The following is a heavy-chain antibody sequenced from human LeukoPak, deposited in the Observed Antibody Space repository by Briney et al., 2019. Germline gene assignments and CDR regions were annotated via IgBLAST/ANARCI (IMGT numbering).Heavy chain of an antibody. J-gene: IGHJ6*03. Sequence: SETLSLTCNVSGGSISTSSFYWAWIRQPPGKGLEWIGSIFYTGSPYYNPFLKSRVTISADTSKNQFSLNVSFVTAADTAVYYCARATSSYFYYMDVWGKGTTVTISS. CDR3: ARATSSYFYYMDV. CDR1: GGSISTSSFY. D-gene: IGHD5-12*01. V-gene: IGHV4-39*07. CDR2: IFYTGSP.